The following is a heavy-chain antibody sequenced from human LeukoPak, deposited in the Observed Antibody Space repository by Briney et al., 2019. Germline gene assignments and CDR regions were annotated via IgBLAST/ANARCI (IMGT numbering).Heavy chain of an antibody. CDR3: ARVGFRDYLGSGSYYTFDN. D-gene: IGHD3-10*01. CDR2: ISSSSSYI. CDR1: GFTFSSYS. V-gene: IGHV3-21*04. Sequence: GGSLRLSCAASGFTFSSYSMNWVRQAPGKGLEWVSSISSSSSYIYYADSVKGRFTIPRDNAKNSLYLQMNSLKSDDTAVYYCARVGFRDYLGSGSYYTFDNWGQGTLVTVSS. J-gene: IGHJ4*02.